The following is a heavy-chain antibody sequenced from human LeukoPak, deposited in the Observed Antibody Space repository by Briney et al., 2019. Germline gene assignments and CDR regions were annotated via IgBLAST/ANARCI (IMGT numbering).Heavy chain of an antibody. CDR1: GGSISSYY. Sequence: SETLSLTCTVSGGSISSYYWSWIRQPPGKGLEWIGYFYYSGRTYYNPSLKSRVTISVDMSKSQFSLRLTSVTAADTAVYYCARKNDFEIWGQGTLVTVSS. CDR3: ARKNDFEI. CDR2: FYYSGRT. D-gene: IGHD2/OR15-2a*01. J-gene: IGHJ3*02. V-gene: IGHV4-59*01.